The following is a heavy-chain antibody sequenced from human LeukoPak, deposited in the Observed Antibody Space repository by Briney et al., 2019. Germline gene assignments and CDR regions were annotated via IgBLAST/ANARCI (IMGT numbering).Heavy chain of an antibody. CDR1: GYTFISYG. Sequence: ASVKVSCKASGYTFISYGISWVRQAPGQGLEWMGWISVYNGNTNYAQNLQGRVTMTTDTSTSTAYMEVRSLRSDDTAVYYCARVGPYHLLKRDYYCAMDVWGQGTTDTVPS. CDR3: ARVGPYHLLKRDYYCAMDV. J-gene: IGHJ6*02. D-gene: IGHD2-21*01. CDR2: ISVYNGNT. V-gene: IGHV1-18*01.